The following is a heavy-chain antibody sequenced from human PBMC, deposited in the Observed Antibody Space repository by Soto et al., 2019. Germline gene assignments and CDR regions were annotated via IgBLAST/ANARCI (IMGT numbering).Heavy chain of an antibody. CDR1: GYTFTSYD. CDR2: MNPNSGNT. Sequence: QVQLVQSGAEVKKPGASVKVSCKASGYTFTSYDINWVRQATGQGLEWMGWMNPNSGNTGYAQKYQVRVTMTRNTYIITADMELSSLRSEDTAVYYCARVRILEWLLCRYWFDPWGQGTLVTVSS. CDR3: ARVRILEWLLCRYWFDP. J-gene: IGHJ5*02. V-gene: IGHV1-8*01. D-gene: IGHD3-3*01.